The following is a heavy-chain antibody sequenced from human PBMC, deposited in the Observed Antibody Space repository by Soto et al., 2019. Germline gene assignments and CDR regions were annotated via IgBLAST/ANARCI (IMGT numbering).Heavy chain of an antibody. D-gene: IGHD3-3*01. Sequence: SETLSLTCAVYCGSVNGYYWNWIRQPPGKGLEWIGEINHTGGTHYNQSLKSRVTMSVDTSKNQFSLRLSSVTAADTAIYYCATRITVFGLLIPPFDPWGQGTQVTVSS. CDR2: INHTGGT. J-gene: IGHJ5*02. CDR3: ATRITVFGLLIPPFDP. CDR1: CGSVNGYY. V-gene: IGHV4-34*01.